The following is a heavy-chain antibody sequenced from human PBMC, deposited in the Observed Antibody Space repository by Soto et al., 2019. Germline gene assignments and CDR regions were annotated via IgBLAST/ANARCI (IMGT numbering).Heavy chain of an antibody. CDR1: GGTFSSYA. CDR3: ASPDGYNGLYYFDY. D-gene: IGHD5-12*01. CDR2: IIPIFGTA. Sequence: SVKVSCKASGGTFSSYAISWVRQAPGQGLEWMGGIIPIFGTANYAQKFQGRVTITADESTSTAYMGLSSLRSEDTAVYYCASPDGYNGLYYFDYWGQGTLVTVSS. J-gene: IGHJ4*02. V-gene: IGHV1-69*13.